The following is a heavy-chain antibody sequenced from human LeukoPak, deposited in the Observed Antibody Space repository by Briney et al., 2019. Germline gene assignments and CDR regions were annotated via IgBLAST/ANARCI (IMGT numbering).Heavy chain of an antibody. CDR2: ISASGGTT. Sequence: GGSLRPSCTSSEITYSRYVMGWVRQAPGKGLEWVSTISASGGTTYYADSVQGRFTISRDNSKNTLYLQMNSLRAEDTAVYYCATLYGDYNWYFDLWGRGTLVTVSS. J-gene: IGHJ2*01. V-gene: IGHV3-23*01. D-gene: IGHD4-17*01. CDR1: EITYSRYV. CDR3: ATLYGDYNWYFDL.